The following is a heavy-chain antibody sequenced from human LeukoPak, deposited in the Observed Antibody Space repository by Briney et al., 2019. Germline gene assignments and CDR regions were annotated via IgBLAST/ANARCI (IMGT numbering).Heavy chain of an antibody. V-gene: IGHV1-2*02. Sequence: ASVKVSCKASGYTFTGYYMHWVRQAPGQGLEWMGWINPNSGGTNYAQKFQGRVTMTRGTSISTAYMELSRLRSDDTAVYYCARDLPRGYYDSSGYYYWGQGTLVTVSS. CDR3: ARDLPRGYYDSSGYYY. CDR2: INPNSGGT. D-gene: IGHD3-22*01. J-gene: IGHJ4*02. CDR1: GYTFTGYY.